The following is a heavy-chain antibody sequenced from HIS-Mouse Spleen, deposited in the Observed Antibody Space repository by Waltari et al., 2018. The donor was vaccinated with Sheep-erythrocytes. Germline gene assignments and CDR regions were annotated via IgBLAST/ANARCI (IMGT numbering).Heavy chain of an antibody. CDR1: GFTFSSYA. Sequence: EVQLLESGGGLVQPGGSLRLSCAASGFTFSSYAMSWVRQAPGKGLEWVSAISGSGGSTYYAASVKGRFTISRDNAKNSLYLQMNSLRAEDTALYYCAKDISRNIVVVPAAVGDYWGQGTLVTVSS. D-gene: IGHD2-2*01. CDR2: ISGSGGST. V-gene: IGHV3-23*01. CDR3: AKDISRNIVVVPAAVGDY. J-gene: IGHJ4*02.